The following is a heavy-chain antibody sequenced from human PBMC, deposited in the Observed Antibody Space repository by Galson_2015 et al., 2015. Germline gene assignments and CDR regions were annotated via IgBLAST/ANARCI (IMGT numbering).Heavy chain of an antibody. Sequence: SLRLSCAVSGFTFSTYAMHWVRQAPGKGLEHVSTISTNGGSTYDADSVKGRFTISRDNSKNTLYLQMSSLRGEDTAMYYCVRGTIGVAGIDYWGQGSLVTVSS. V-gene: IGHV3-64D*06. D-gene: IGHD6-19*01. CDR3: VRGTIGVAGIDY. J-gene: IGHJ4*02. CDR1: GFTFSTYA. CDR2: ISTNGGST.